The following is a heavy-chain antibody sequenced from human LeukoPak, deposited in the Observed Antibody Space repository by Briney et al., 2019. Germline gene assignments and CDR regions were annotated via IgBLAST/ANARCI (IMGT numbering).Heavy chain of an antibody. V-gene: IGHV1-46*01. CDR3: ATDVSLTTVTTPHWYFDL. CDR1: GYTFTSYY. J-gene: IGHJ2*01. Sequence: ASVKVSCKASGYTFTSYYMHWVRQAPGQGLEWMGIINPSGGSTNYAQKFQGRVTMTRDMSTSTVYMELSSPRSEDTAVYYCATDVSLTTVTTPHWYFDLWGRGTLVTVSS. CDR2: INPSGGST. D-gene: IGHD4-17*01.